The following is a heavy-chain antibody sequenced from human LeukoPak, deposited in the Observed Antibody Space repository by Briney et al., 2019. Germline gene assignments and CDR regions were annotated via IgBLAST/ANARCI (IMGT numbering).Heavy chain of an antibody. D-gene: IGHD6-19*01. J-gene: IGHJ4*02. V-gene: IGHV3-23*01. CDR1: GFTFSSYA. CDR2: ISGSGDTT. Sequence: GGSLRLSCAASGFTFSSYAMSWVRQTPGKGLEWVSAISGSGDTTYYADSVKGRFTISRDNSKNTLYLQMHSLRAEDTALYYCAKTFLEQWLVGYWGQGTLVTVSS. CDR3: AKTFLEQWLVGY.